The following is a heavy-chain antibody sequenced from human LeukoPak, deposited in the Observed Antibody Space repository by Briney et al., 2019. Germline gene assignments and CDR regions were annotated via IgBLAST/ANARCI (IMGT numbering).Heavy chain of an antibody. J-gene: IGHJ4*02. CDR1: GFTFSSYG. CDR2: ISYDGSNK. Sequence: RSLRLSCAASGFTFSSYGMHWVRQAPGKGLEWVAVISYDGSNKYYADSVKGRFTISRDNSKNTLYLQMNSLRAEDTAVYYCAKDIVNWGQGTLATVSS. D-gene: IGHD1-26*01. CDR3: AKDIVN. V-gene: IGHV3-30*18.